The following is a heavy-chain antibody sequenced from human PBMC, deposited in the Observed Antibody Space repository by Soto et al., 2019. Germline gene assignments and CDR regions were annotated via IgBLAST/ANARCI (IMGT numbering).Heavy chain of an antibody. V-gene: IGHV4-30-4*01. Sequence: SETLSLTCTVSGGSISSGDYYWSWIRQPPGKGLEWIGYIYYSGSTYYNPSLKSRVTISVDTSKNQFSLKLSSVTAADTAVYYCAREFPADLGWFGERRNYYFDYWGQGTLVTVSS. CDR2: IYYSGST. CDR3: AREFPADLGWFGERRNYYFDY. D-gene: IGHD3-10*01. CDR1: GGSISSGDYY. J-gene: IGHJ4*02.